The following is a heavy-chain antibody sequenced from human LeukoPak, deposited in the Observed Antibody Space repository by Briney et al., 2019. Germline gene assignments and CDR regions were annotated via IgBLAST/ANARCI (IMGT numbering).Heavy chain of an antibody. CDR1: GYTVSSNY. CDR3: ASGILTGYYYRAVDY. Sequence: PGGSLRLSCAASGYTVSSNYMSCVRQAPGRGLEWVSVIYSGGSTYYADSVKGRFTISRDNSKNTLYLQMNSLRAEDTAVYYCASGILTGYYYRAVDYWGQGTLVTVSS. D-gene: IGHD3-9*01. CDR2: IYSGGST. V-gene: IGHV3-66*02. J-gene: IGHJ4*02.